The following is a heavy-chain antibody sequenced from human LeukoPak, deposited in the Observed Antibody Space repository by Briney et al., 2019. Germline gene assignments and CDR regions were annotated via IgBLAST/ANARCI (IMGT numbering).Heavy chain of an antibody. V-gene: IGHV3-74*01. CDR1: EFNFRSSW. CDR3: ARETGYYDSNGYYSY. D-gene: IGHD3-22*01. J-gene: IGHJ4*02. Sequence: GGSLRLSCVTSEFNFRSSWMHWVRQAPGKGLVWVSRIHADGSPTNYADSVKGRFTISRDNSKNTLYLQMNSLRAEDTAVYYCARETGYYDSNGYYSYWGQGTLVTVSS. CDR2: IHADGSPT.